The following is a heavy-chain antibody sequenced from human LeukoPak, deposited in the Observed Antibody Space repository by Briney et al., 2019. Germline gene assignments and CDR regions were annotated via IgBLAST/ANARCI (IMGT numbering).Heavy chain of an antibody. J-gene: IGHJ5*02. CDR2: ISYRGTT. D-gene: IGHD2-21*01. Sequence: PSETLSLTCTVSGVSVSSSYWSWIRQSPGKGLEWIGYISYRGTTKYSPSLKSRVTISVDTSKNQFSLKLNSVTAADTAVFYCARLLFSVAVDWFDPWGQGTLVTVSS. CDR3: ARLLFSVAVDWFDP. V-gene: IGHV4-59*08. CDR1: GVSVSSSY.